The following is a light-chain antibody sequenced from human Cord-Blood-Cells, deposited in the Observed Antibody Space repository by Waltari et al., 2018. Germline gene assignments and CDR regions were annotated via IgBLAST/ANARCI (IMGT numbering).Light chain of an antibody. V-gene: IGKV3-20*01. CDR1: QSVSSSY. Sequence: DIVLTQSPGTLSLSPGERATLSCRANQSVSSSYLAWYQQKPGQAPRLLIYGASSRATGIPDRFSGSGSGTDFTLTISRLEPEDFAVYYCQQYGSSPPTFGQGTKLEIK. CDR2: GAS. J-gene: IGKJ2*01. CDR3: QQYGSSPPT.